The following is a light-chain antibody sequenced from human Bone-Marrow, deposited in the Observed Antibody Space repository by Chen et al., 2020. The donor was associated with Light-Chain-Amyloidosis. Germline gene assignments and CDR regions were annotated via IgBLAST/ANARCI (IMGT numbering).Light chain of an antibody. J-gene: IGLJ3*02. Sequence: QSVLTQPPSVSPAPGQKVTISCSGSGSNIGNNYVSWYQQLPGTAPKFLIYYNNNRPAGIPDLFSGATPGSSDTLGITALQTGDEADYYGETWDSSLSAWVFGGGTKLTVL. CDR1: GSNIGNNY. V-gene: IGLV1-51*01. CDR2: YNN. CDR3: ETWDSSLSAWV.